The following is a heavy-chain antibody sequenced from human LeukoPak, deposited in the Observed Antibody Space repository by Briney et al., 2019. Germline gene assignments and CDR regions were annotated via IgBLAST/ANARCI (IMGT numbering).Heavy chain of an antibody. CDR3: ARVRGTAPEYCSSTSCLSQVSPNWFDP. Sequence: SETLSLTCAVYGGSFSGYYWSWIRQPPGKGLEWIGEINHSGSTNYNPCLTSRVTISVGTSKNQFSLKLSSVTAADTAVYYCARVRGTAPEYCSSTSCLSQVSPNWFDPWGQGTLVTVSS. D-gene: IGHD2-2*01. V-gene: IGHV4-34*01. CDR1: GGSFSGYY. CDR2: INHSGST. J-gene: IGHJ5*02.